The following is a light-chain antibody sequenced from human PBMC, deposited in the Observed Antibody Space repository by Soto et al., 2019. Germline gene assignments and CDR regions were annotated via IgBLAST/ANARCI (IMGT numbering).Light chain of an antibody. CDR1: SSDIGGYNY. J-gene: IGLJ1*01. CDR3: SSYTSSSTRV. V-gene: IGLV2-14*01. Sequence: QSALTQPASVSGSPGQSIAISCTGTSSDIGGYNYVSWYQQHPDNAPKLMIYDVSNRPSGVSNRFSGSKSGNTASLTISGLQAEDEADYYCSSYTSSSTRVFGTGTKVTVL. CDR2: DVS.